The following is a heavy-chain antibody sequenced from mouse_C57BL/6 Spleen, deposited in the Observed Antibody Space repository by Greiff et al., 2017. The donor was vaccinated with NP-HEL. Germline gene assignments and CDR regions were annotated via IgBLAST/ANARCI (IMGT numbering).Heavy chain of an antibody. CDR3: ARSTGTGMDY. Sequence: QVHVKQSGAGLVKPGASVKISCKASGYAFSSYWMNWVKQRPGTGLEWLGQIYPGDGDTNYNGKFKGKATLTADNSSSTAYMQLSSLTSEDSAVYFCARSTGTGMDYWGQGTSVTVAS. J-gene: IGHJ4*01. V-gene: IGHV1-80*01. CDR1: GYAFSSYW. D-gene: IGHD4-1*01. CDR2: IYPGDGDT.